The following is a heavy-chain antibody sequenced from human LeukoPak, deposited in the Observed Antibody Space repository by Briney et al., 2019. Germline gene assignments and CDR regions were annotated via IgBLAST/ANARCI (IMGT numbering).Heavy chain of an antibody. CDR3: AKDYRPDGYNDLDY. Sequence: TGGSLRLSCAASGFTFSSYAMSWVRQAPGKGLEWVSAISGSGGSTYYADSVKGRFTISRDNSKSTLYLQMNSLRAEDTAVYFCAKDYRPDGYNDLDYWGQGTQVTVSS. CDR2: ISGSGGST. CDR1: GFTFSSYA. D-gene: IGHD5-24*01. J-gene: IGHJ4*02. V-gene: IGHV3-23*01.